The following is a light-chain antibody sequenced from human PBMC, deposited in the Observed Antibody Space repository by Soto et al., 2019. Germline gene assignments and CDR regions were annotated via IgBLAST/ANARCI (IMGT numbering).Light chain of an antibody. Sequence: QSALTQPPSASGSPGQSVTISCTGTGSDVGGYKYVSWYQQHPGNAPKLIIYEVNKRPSGVPDRCSGSKSGNTASLTVSGLQAEDEADYYCTSYAGNNDVLFGGGTKITVL. CDR3: TSYAGNNDVL. V-gene: IGLV2-8*01. CDR2: EVN. J-gene: IGLJ2*01. CDR1: GSDVGGYKY.